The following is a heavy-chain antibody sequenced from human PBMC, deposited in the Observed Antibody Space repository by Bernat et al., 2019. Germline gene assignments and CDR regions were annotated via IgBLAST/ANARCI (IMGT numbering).Heavy chain of an antibody. V-gene: IGHV4-31*03. D-gene: IGHD4-17*01. J-gene: IGHJ5*02. CDR1: GGSISSGGYY. Sequence: QVQLQESGPGLVKPSQTLSLTCTVSGGSISSGGYYWSWIRQHPGKGLEWIGYIYYSGSTYYNPSLKSRVTISVDTSKNQFSLKLSSVTAADTAVYYCARHGEAVTTVWFDPWGQGTLVTVSS. CDR3: ARHGEAVTTVWFDP. CDR2: IYYSGST.